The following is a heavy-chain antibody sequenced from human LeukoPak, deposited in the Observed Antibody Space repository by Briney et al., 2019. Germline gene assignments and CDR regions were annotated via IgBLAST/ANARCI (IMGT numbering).Heavy chain of an antibody. D-gene: IGHD6-19*01. V-gene: IGHV4-39*01. CDR3: ARWLVVGDNWFDP. CDR1: GGSISSSTYY. CDR2: IYYSGST. J-gene: IGHJ5*02. Sequence: SETLSLTCTVSGGSISSSTYYWGWIRQPPGKGLERIGSIYYSGSTYYNPSLKSRVTISVDTSKNQFSLKLSSVTAADTAVYYCARWLVVGDNWFDPWGQGTLVTVSS.